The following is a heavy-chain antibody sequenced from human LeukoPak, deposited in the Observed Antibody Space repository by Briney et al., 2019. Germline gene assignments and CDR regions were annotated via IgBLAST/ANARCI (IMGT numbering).Heavy chain of an antibody. CDR2: IYYSGST. Sequence: SETLSLTCTVSGGSISSGDYYWSWIRQPPGKGLEWIGYIYYSGSTYYNPSLKSRVTISVDTSKNQFSLKLSSVTAADTAVYYCASYCSSTSCLRRAFDIWGQGTMVTVSS. J-gene: IGHJ3*02. CDR3: ASYCSSTSCLRRAFDI. D-gene: IGHD2-2*01. V-gene: IGHV4-30-4*01. CDR1: GGSISSGDYY.